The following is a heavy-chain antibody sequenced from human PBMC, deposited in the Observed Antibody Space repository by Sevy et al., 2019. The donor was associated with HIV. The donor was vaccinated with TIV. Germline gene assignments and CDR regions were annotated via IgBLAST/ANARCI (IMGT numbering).Heavy chain of an antibody. CDR1: GFTFNNYG. J-gene: IGHJ4*02. CDR2: ISTTNKYI. D-gene: IGHD4-17*01. V-gene: IGHV3-21*01. CDR3: ARDLAYGGNPGPFDY. Sequence: GGSLRLSCAASGFTFNNYGMNWVRQAPGKGLEWVSSISTTNKYIQYTDSVKGRFTISRDNAKNSLYLQMNSLRAEDTTVYYCARDLAYGGNPGPFDYWGQGTLVTVSS.